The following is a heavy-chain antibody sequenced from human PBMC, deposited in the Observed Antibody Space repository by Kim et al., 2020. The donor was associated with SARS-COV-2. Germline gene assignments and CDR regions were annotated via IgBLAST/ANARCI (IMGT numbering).Heavy chain of an antibody. CDR1: GFTFSNYA. J-gene: IGHJ4*02. Sequence: GGSLRLSCAASGFTFSNYAMSWVRQPPGKGLEWVSVITGSGGSTYYADSVKGRFTISRDNSKSTVYLQMHSLRAEDTAVYYCAKGCLRVSFCFDYWGQGT. V-gene: IGHV3-23*01. CDR2: ITGSGGST. CDR3: AKGCLRVSFCFDY.